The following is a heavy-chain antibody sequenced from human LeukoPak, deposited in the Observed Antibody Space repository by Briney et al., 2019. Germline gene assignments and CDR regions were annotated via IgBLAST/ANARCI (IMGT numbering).Heavy chain of an antibody. J-gene: IGHJ3*02. Sequence: GRSLRLSCAVSGFTLTTYAMHWVRQAPGKGLEWVAMFSYDGSIRYNADSVQGRFTISRDTSQNTLDLQMDSLRPDDTAVYYCARGYRPYDDAFDIWGHGTLVTVSS. CDR1: GFTLTTYA. D-gene: IGHD3-16*02. CDR3: ARGYRPYDDAFDI. V-gene: IGHV3-30*01. CDR2: FSYDGSIR.